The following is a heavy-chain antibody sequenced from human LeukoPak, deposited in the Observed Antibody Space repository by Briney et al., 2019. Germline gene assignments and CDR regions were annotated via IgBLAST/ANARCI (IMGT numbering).Heavy chain of an antibody. V-gene: IGHV1-69*04. D-gene: IGHD3/OR15-3a*01. Sequence: SVTVSCMSSGGPFDNYAINWVRQAPGQGLEWMGRIIPSLNRANYAQIRVTITADKSTATAYMELSGLRYEDTAVYYCARRTDRVDDAFDVWGQGTMVTVSS. J-gene: IGHJ3*01. CDR3: ARRTDRVDDAFDV. CDR1: GGPFDNYA. CDR2: IIPSLNRA.